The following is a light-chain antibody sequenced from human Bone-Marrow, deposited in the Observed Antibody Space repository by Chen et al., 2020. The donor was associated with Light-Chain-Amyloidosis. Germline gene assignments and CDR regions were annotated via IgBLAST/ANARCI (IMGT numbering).Light chain of an antibody. CDR2: KDT. CDR3: QSADSSGTYEVI. CDR1: DLPTKY. J-gene: IGLJ2*01. V-gene: IGLV3-25*03. Sequence: SYELTQPPSVSVSPGQTARITCSGDDLPTKYAYWYQQKPGQAPVLVIHKDTERPSGISERSSGTSSGPTATLPISGVQAEDEADYHCQSADSSGTYEVIFGGGTKLTVL.